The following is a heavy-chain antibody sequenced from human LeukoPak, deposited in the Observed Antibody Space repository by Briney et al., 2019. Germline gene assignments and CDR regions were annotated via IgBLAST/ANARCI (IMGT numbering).Heavy chain of an antibody. Sequence: GGSLRLSCAASGFTFSSCGMHWVRQAPGKGLEWVAVISYDGSNKYYADSVKGRFTISRDNSKNTLYLQMNSLRAEDTAVYYCARVGWSWAFDIWGQGTMVTVSS. D-gene: IGHD3-3*01. CDR2: ISYDGSNK. CDR1: GFTFSSCG. CDR3: ARVGWSWAFDI. J-gene: IGHJ3*02. V-gene: IGHV3-30*03.